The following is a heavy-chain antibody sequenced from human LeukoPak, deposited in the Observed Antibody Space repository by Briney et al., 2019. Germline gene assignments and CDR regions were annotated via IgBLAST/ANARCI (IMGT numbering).Heavy chain of an antibody. CDR1: GGSISSYY. Sequence: SETLSLTCTVSGGSISSYYWSWIRQPAGKGLEWIGRIYTSGSTNYNPSLKSRVTISVDKSKNQFSLKLNSVTAADTAVYYCARDPSSLYYYYMDVWGKGTTVTVSS. J-gene: IGHJ6*03. V-gene: IGHV4-4*07. CDR2: IYTSGST. D-gene: IGHD6-13*01. CDR3: ARDPSSLYYYYMDV.